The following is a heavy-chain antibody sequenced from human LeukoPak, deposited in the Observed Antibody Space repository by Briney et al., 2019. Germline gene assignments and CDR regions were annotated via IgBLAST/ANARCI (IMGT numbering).Heavy chain of an antibody. V-gene: IGHV3-74*01. Sequence: GGSLRLSCAVSGFTFSSYWMHWVRQAPGKGLVWVSRIDRDGSRINYADSVKGRFTISRDNGKNTLFLQMNSLRAEDTAVYYCARGAQDIVVVPGLDYYYGMDVWGQGTTVTVSS. CDR1: GFTFSSYW. CDR2: IDRDGSRI. CDR3: ARGAQDIVVVPGLDYYYGMDV. J-gene: IGHJ6*02. D-gene: IGHD2-2*01.